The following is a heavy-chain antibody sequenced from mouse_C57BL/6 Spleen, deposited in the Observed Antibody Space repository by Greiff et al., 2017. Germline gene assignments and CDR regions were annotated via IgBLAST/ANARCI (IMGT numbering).Heavy chain of an antibody. D-gene: IGHD2-5*01. V-gene: IGHV2-9-1*01. CDR3: ARAAYYSNYDYAMDY. CDR1: GFSLTSYA. CDR2: IWTGGGT. Sequence: VKVVESGPGLVAPSQSLSITCTVSGFSLTSYAISWVRQPPGKGLEWLGVIWTGGGTNYNSALKSRLSISKDNSKSQVFLKMNSLQTDDTARYYCARAAYYSNYDYAMDYWGQGTSVTVSS. J-gene: IGHJ4*01.